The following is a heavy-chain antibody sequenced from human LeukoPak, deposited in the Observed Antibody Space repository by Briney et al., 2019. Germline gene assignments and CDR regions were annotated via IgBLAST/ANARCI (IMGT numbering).Heavy chain of an antibody. CDR2: IYTSGST. Sequence: SETLSLTCAVYGGSISSGSYYWSWIRQPAGKGLEWIGRIYTSGSTNYNPSLKSRVTISVDTSKNQFSLKLSSVTAADTAVYYCARDGYYYGSSGYYYPEDWGQGTLVTVSS. CDR1: GGSISSGSYY. D-gene: IGHD3-22*01. CDR3: ARDGYYYGSSGYYYPED. J-gene: IGHJ4*02. V-gene: IGHV4-61*02.